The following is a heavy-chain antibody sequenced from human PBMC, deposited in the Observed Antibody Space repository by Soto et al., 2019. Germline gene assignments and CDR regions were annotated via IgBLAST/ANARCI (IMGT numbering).Heavy chain of an antibody. CDR1: GFTFSDYY. J-gene: IGHJ6*02. V-gene: IGHV3-11*01. CDR2: ISSSGSTI. Sequence: GGSLRLSCAASGFTFSDYYMSWIRQAPGKGLEWVSYISSSGSTIYYADSVKGRFTISRDNAKDSLYLQMNSLRAEDTAVYYCARDLEAYSYYYGMDVWCQGTTVTVSS. CDR3: ARDLEAYSYYYGMDV.